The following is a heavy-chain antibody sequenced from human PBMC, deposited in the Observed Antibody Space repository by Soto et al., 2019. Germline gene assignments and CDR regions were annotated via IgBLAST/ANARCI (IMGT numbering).Heavy chain of an antibody. D-gene: IGHD4-17*01. V-gene: IGHV3-23*01. CDR1: GFTFSDYG. CDR2: ISGTGGMSGVSAGGTIS. J-gene: IGHJ4*02. CDR3: AKRSMVTTFMASYDH. Sequence: GGSLRLSCAASGFTFSDYGLSWVRQAPGKGLEWVAGISGTGGMSGVSAGGTISYYADSVKGRFTISRDNSKNTLYLRMTSLRAEDTAVYYCAKRSMVTTFMASYDHWGQGTLVTVSS.